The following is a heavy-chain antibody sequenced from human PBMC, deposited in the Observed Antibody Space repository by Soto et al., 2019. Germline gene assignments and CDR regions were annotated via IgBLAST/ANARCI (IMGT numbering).Heavy chain of an antibody. CDR2: INPNSGGT. V-gene: IGHV1-2*02. D-gene: IGHD6-13*01. CDR3: ARDRLAAAGNWDDYYYGMDV. CDR1: GYTFTGYY. Sequence: ASVKVSCKASGYTFTGYYMHWVRQAPGQGLEWMGWINPNSGGTNYAQKFQGRVTMTRDTSISTAYMELSRLRSDDTAVYYCARDRLAAAGNWDDYYYGMDVWGQGTTVTVSS. J-gene: IGHJ6*02.